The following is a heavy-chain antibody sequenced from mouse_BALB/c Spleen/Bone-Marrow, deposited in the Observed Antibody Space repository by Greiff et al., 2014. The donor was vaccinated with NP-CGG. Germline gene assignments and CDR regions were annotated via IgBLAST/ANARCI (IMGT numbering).Heavy chain of an antibody. CDR3: ARSEVLYAMDY. D-gene: IGHD2-14*01. CDR2: ILPGNGST. CDR1: GYTFSSYW. Sequence: VKLVESGAEPMKPGASVRISCKATGYTFSSYWIEWVKQRPGHGLEWIGEILPGNGSTNYNEKFKGKATFTAETSSNTAYMQLSSLTSEDSAVYYCARSEVLYAMDYWGQGTSVTVSS. V-gene: IGHV1-9*01. J-gene: IGHJ4*01.